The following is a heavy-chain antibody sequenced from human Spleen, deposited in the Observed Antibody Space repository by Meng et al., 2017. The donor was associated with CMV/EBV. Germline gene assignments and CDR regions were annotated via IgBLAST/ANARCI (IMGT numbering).Heavy chain of an antibody. CDR1: SFSGYY. CDR3: ARVATGHIVVVTAIGWFDP. D-gene: IGHD2-21*02. V-gene: IGHV4-34*01. Sequence: SFSGYYSSWIRQPPGKGLEWIGEINHSGSTNYNPSLKSRVTISVDTSKNQFSLKLSSVTAADTAVYYCARVATGHIVVVTAIGWFDPWGQGTLVTVSS. J-gene: IGHJ5*02. CDR2: INHSGST.